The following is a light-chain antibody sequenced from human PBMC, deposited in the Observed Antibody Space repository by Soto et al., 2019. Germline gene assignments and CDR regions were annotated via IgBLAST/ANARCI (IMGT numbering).Light chain of an antibody. CDR3: QQSYTAHPIT. CDR2: GVS. CDR1: QSISSS. V-gene: IGKV1-39*01. J-gene: IGKJ5*01. Sequence: DIQMTQAPSTLSASVGDRVTITCRASQSISSSLNWYQQKSGKAPNLLIYGVSRLQGGVPSRFSGSGSGTDFTLSISSLKPEDFANYYCQQSYTAHPITFGHGTRLEIK.